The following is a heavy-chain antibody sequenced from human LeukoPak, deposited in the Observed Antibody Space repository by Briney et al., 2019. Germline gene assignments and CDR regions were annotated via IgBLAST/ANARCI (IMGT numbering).Heavy chain of an antibody. V-gene: IGHV1-2*02. D-gene: IGHD3-9*01. CDR2: INPNSGGT. CDR1: GYTFTGYY. CDR3: ARTYYDILTGYYWLDY. Sequence: ASVKVSCKASGYTFTGYYMHWVRQAPGQGLEWMGWINPNSGGTNYAQKFQGRVTMTRDTSISAAYMELSRLRSDDTAVYYCARTYYDILTGYYWLDYWGQGTLVTVSS. J-gene: IGHJ4*02.